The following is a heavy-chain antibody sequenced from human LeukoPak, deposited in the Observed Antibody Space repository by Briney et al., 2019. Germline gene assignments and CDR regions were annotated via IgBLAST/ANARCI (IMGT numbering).Heavy chain of an antibody. D-gene: IGHD6-19*01. Sequence: SETLSLTCTVSGGSISSYYWGWIRQPPGKGLEWIGSIYYSGSTYYNPSLKSRVTISVDTSKNQFSLKLSSVTAADTAVYYCARGRGSSGWYPHYMDVWGKGTTVTVSS. CDR3: ARGRGSSGWYPHYMDV. J-gene: IGHJ6*03. V-gene: IGHV4-39*07. CDR2: IYYSGST. CDR1: GGSISSYY.